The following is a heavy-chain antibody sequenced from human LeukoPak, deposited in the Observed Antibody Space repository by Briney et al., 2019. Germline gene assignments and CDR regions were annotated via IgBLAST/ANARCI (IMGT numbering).Heavy chain of an antibody. V-gene: IGHV3-23*01. J-gene: IGHJ2*01. CDR3: AKALSSSFYYFDL. CDR2: ISGSGGST. Sequence: GGSLRLSCAASGFTFSSYAMSWVRQAPGKGLEWVSAISGSGGSTYYADSVKGRFTISRDNSRNTLYLQMNSLRGEDTAVYYCAKALSSSFYYFDLGGRGTLVTVSS. CDR1: GFTFSSYA. D-gene: IGHD3-16*02.